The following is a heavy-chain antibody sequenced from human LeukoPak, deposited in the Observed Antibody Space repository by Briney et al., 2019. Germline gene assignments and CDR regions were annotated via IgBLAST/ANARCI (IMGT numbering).Heavy chain of an antibody. D-gene: IGHD6-19*01. CDR1: RFTFSGYA. CDR3: AKGSGSGWYGWFDP. CDR2: IDASGVNT. Sequence: PGGSLRLSCAASRFTFSGYAMYWVRQAPGKGLEWVSCIDASGVNTYYADSVKGRFTISRDNYNNTLYLQMNSLRAEDTAVYYCAKGSGSGWYGWFDPWGQGTLVTVSS. V-gene: IGHV3-23*01. J-gene: IGHJ5*02.